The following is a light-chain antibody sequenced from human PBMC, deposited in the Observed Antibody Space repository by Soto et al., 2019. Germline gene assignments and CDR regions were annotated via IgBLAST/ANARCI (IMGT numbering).Light chain of an antibody. CDR2: EGS. CDR3: SSYTSSSTYV. J-gene: IGLJ1*01. CDR1: SSDGGGYNY. Sequence: QSALTQPASVSGSPGQSITISCTGTSSDGGGYNYVSWYQQHPGKAPKLMIYEGSNRPSGVSNRFSGSKSGNTASLTISGLQAEDEADYYCSSYTSSSTYVFGTGTKLTVL. V-gene: IGLV2-14*01.